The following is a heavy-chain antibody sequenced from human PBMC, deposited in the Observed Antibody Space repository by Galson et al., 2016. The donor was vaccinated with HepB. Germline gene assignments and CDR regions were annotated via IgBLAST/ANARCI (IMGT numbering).Heavy chain of an antibody. CDR3: ARDRSSGWFDSSDI. J-gene: IGHJ3*02. D-gene: IGHD6-19*01. V-gene: IGHV1-69*13. Sequence: SVKVSCTASGGTFSNYGISWVRQAPGQGLEWMGGIIPIFGAANYEQKFQGRVTISADEATNTVYMELSSLTSEDTAVYYCARDRSSGWFDSSDIWGQGTMVTVSS. CDR1: GGTFSNYG. CDR2: IIPIFGAA.